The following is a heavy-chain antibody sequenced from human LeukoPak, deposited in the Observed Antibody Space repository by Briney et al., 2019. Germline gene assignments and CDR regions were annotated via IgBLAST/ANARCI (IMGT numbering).Heavy chain of an antibody. V-gene: IGHV1-69*04. CDR3: ARGQRWLQLLDY. J-gene: IGHJ4*02. CDR2: IIPILGIA. D-gene: IGHD5-24*01. Sequence: ASVKVSCKASGGTFSSYAISWVRQAPGQGLEWMGRIIPILGIANYAQKFQGRVTITADKSTSTAYMELSSLRSEDTDVYYCARGQRWLQLLDYWGQGTLVTVSS. CDR1: GGTFSSYA.